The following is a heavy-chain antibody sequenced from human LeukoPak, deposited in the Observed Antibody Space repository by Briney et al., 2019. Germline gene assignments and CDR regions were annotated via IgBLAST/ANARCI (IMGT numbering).Heavy chain of an antibody. CDR1: GFTFSSYA. V-gene: IGHV3-30-3*01. CDR3: AREGLQRKFSGSYHFDY. CDR2: ISYDGSNK. D-gene: IGHD1-26*01. J-gene: IGHJ4*02. Sequence: GRFLRLSCAASGFTFSSYAMHWVRQAPGKGLEWVAVISYDGSNKYYADSVKGRFTISRDNSKNTLYLQMNSLRAEDTAVYYCAREGLQRKFSGSYHFDYWGQGTLVTVSS.